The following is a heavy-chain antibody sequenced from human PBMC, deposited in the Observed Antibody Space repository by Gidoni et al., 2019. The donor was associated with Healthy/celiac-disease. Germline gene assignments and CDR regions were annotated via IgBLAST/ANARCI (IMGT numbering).Heavy chain of an antibody. CDR3: AHAYGDSHPFDY. V-gene: IGHV3-30*03. CDR2: ISYDGSNK. Sequence: QVPLVASGGGVVPPGRSLRLSYSASEFTFSSYGMPWVRQAPGKGLEWVAVISYDGSNKYYADSVKSRFTISRDNSKNTLYLQMNSLRAEDTAVYYCAHAYGDSHPFDYWGQGTLVTVAS. CDR1: EFTFSSYG. D-gene: IGHD4-17*01. J-gene: IGHJ4*02.